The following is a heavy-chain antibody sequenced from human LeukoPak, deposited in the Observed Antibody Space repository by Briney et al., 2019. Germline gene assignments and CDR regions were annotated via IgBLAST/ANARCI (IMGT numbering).Heavy chain of an antibody. J-gene: IGHJ4*02. CDR2: IYYSGST. CDR1: GGSISSYY. V-gene: IGHV4-59*01. Sequence: SETLSLTCTVSGGSISSYYWSWIRQPPGKGLEWIGYIYYSGSTNYNPSLKSRVTISVDTSKSQFSLKLSSVTAADTAVYYCARDGRDGYNQFHYWGQGTLVTVSS. D-gene: IGHD5-24*01. CDR3: ARDGRDGYNQFHY.